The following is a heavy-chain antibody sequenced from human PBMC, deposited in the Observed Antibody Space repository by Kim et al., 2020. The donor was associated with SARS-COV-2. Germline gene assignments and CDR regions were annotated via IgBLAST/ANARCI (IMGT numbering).Heavy chain of an antibody. J-gene: IGHJ4*02. Sequence: DSGKGRFTISRENSKNTLYLQMSSLRAEDTAVYFCAKDPFYDFWSGYYFDYWGQGTLVTVSS. D-gene: IGHD3-3*01. V-gene: IGHV3-23*01. CDR3: AKDPFYDFWSGYYFDY.